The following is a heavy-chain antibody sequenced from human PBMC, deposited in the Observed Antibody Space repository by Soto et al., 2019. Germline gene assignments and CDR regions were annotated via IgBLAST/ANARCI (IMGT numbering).Heavy chain of an antibody. J-gene: IGHJ4*02. CDR2: FKSKSDGATI. V-gene: IGHV3-15*01. CDR3: TTDPCGGVTPGDGSDS. CDR1: GFTVSNAW. Sequence: PGVSLRLSCAASGFTVSNAWMSWVRQAPGKGLEWVGRFKSKSDGATIDYATPVKGRFTISRDDSQNTLYLQMNSLKTEDTAVYYCTTDPCGGVTPGDGSDSWGQGPPVTDSS. D-gene: IGHD2-21*01.